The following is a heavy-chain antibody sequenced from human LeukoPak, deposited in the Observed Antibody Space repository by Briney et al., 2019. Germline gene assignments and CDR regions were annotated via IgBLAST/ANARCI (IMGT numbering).Heavy chain of an antibody. D-gene: IGHD2-2*01. J-gene: IGHJ6*01. CDR1: GYTFTSYG. CDR2: IIPIFGTA. CDR3: ALTRSNPYYYYGMDV. V-gene: IGHV1-69*13. Sequence: HGASVKVSCKASGYTFTSYGISWVRQAPGQGLEWMGGIIPIFGTANYAQKFQGRVTITADESTSTAYMELSSLRSEDTAVYYCALTRSNPYYYYGMDVWGQGTTVTVSS.